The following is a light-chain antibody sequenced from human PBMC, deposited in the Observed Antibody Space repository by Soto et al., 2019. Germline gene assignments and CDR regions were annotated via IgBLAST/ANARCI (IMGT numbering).Light chain of an antibody. CDR1: QSVSSSY. V-gene: IGKV3-20*01. J-gene: IGKJ1*01. Sequence: EIVLTQSPGTLSLSPGERATLSCRASQSVSSSYLAWYQQKPGQAPRLLIYGASXXXXXXXXXFXGSGSGTDFTLTISRLEPEHFAVYYCQQYGSSPRTFGQGPKVDI. CDR3: QQYGSSPRT. CDR2: GAS.